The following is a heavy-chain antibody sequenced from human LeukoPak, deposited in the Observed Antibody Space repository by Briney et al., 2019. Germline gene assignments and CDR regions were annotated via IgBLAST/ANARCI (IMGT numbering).Heavy chain of an antibody. CDR2: ISGYNGNT. V-gene: IGHV1-18*01. D-gene: IGHD3-22*01. Sequence: ASVKASCTPSGYTFTSYGISWVRQAPGQGLEWMGWISGYNGNTKYAQKLQGRVTMTTDTSTSTAYMELRSLRSDDTAVYYCARDSLQIYYDSSGYHLDAFDNCGQGTMVTVSS. CDR3: ARDSLQIYYDSSGYHLDAFDN. CDR1: GYTFTSYG. J-gene: IGHJ3*02.